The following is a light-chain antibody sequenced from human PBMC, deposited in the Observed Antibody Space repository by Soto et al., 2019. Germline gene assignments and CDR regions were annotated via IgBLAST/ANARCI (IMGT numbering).Light chain of an antibody. CDR2: DAS. CDR3: QHYNNWPRT. Sequence: EIVMTQSPATLSVSPGERATLSCRASQSVSSNLAWYQQKYGQAPRLLIFDASTGATGIPARFSASGSGTEFTLTISSLQSEDFAVYYCQHYNNWPRTFGQGTKVEIK. J-gene: IGKJ2*01. CDR1: QSVSSN. V-gene: IGKV3-15*01.